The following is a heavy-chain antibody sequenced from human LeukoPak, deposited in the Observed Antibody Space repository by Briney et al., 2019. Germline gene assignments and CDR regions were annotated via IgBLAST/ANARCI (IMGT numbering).Heavy chain of an antibody. V-gene: IGHV3-30-3*01. D-gene: IGHD6-13*01. CDR2: ISYDGSNK. J-gene: IGHJ4*02. CDR1: GFTFSSYA. Sequence: GGSLRLSCAASGFTFSSYAMHWVRQAPGKGLEWVAVISYDGSNKYYADSVKGRFTISRDNSKNTLYLQMNSLRAEDTAVYYCARGYNEQQLVHGMYYFDYWGQGTLVTVSS. CDR3: ARGYNEQQLVHGMYYFDY.